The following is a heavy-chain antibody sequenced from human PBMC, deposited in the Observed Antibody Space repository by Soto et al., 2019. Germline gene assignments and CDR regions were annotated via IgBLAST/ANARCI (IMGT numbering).Heavy chain of an antibody. CDR1: GFTFSSYW. V-gene: IGHV3-74*01. CDR3: ARDRITIFGVVMAPDGMDV. D-gene: IGHD3-3*01. Sequence: QTGGSLRLSCAASGFTFSSYWMHWVRQAPGKGLVWVSRINSDGSSTSYADSVKGRFTISRDNAKNTLYLQMNSLRAEDTAVYYSARDRITIFGVVMAPDGMDVWGQGTTVTVSS. CDR2: INSDGSST. J-gene: IGHJ6*02.